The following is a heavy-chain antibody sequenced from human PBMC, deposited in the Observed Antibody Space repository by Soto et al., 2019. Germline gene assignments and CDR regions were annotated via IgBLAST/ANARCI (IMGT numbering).Heavy chain of an antibody. Sequence: GASVKVSCKASGYTFTSYYMHWVRQAPGQGLEWMGIINPSGGSTSYAQKFQGRVTITADESASTAYLELSSLRSENTAVYYCTRYEQGEHFGGNVCSIWAVWGKGTTDPVSP. J-gene: IGHJ6*04. V-gene: IGHV1-46*01. D-gene: IGHD3-16*01. CDR1: GYTFTSYY. CDR3: TRYEQGEHFGGNVCSIWAV. CDR2: INPSGGST.